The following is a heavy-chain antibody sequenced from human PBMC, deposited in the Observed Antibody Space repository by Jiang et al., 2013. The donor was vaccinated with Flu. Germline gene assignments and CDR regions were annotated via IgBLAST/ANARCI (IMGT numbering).Heavy chain of an antibody. D-gene: IGHD3-22*01. CDR2: ISYDGSNK. V-gene: IGHV3-30*04. CDR1: GFTFSSYA. Sequence: VQLVESGGGVVQPGRSLRLSCAASGFTFSSYAMHWVRQAPGKGLEWVAVISYDGSNKYYADSVKGRFTISRDNSKNTLYLQMNSLRAEDTAVYYCAREWYYYDSSGYAFDIWGQGTMVTVSS. CDR3: AREWYYYDSSGYAFDI. J-gene: IGHJ3*02.